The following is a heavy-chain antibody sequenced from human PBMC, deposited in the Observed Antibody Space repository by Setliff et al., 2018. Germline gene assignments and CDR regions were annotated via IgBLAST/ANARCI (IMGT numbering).Heavy chain of an antibody. J-gene: IGHJ2*01. CDR3: ARVGSVGYFDP. Sequence: PSETLSLTCTVSGGSISSHYWSWIRQPPGKGLEWIGSIYYSGSTNYNPSLKSRVTISVDTSKNQFSLKLSSVTAADTAVYYCARVGSVGYFDPWGRGTLVTVSS. CDR1: GGSISSHY. CDR2: IYYSGST. V-gene: IGHV4-59*11. D-gene: IGHD2-15*01.